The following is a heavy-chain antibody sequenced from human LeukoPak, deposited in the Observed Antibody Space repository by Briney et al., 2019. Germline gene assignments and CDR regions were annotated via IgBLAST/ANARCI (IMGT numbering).Heavy chain of an antibody. J-gene: IGHJ4*02. CDR1: GFTFSSYS. D-gene: IGHD6-13*01. CDR2: ISSSSSYI. Sequence: PGGSLRLSCAASGFTFSSYSMNWVRQAPGKGLELVSSISSSSSYIYYADSVKGRFTISRDNAKNSLYLQMNSLRAEDTAVYYCARASSSWDRFDYWGQGTLVTVSS. CDR3: ARASSSWDRFDY. V-gene: IGHV3-21*01.